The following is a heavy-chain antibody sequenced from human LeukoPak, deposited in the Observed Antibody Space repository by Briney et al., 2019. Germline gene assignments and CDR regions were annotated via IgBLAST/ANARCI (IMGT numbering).Heavy chain of an antibody. CDR3: ASQLRGNYYDSSGPHFDY. CDR2: IIPILGIA. V-gene: IGHV1-69*04. Sequence: GASVKVSCKASGGTSSSYAISWVRQAPGQGLEWMGRIIPILGIANYAQKFQGRVTITADKSTSTACMELSSLRSEDTAVYYCASQLRGNYYDSSGPHFDYWGQGTLVTVSS. J-gene: IGHJ4*02. CDR1: GGTSSSYA. D-gene: IGHD3-22*01.